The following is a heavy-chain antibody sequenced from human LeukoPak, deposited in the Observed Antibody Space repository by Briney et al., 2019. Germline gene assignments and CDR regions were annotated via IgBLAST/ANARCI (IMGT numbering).Heavy chain of an antibody. V-gene: IGHV1-46*01. J-gene: IGHJ4*02. Sequence: ASVKVSCKASGYTFTSYYMHWVRQAPRQGLEWMGIINPSGGSTSYAQKFQGRVTMTRDTSTSTVYMELSSLRSEDTAVYYCARDRRRNYYGSGSYQLPDYWGQGTLVTVSS. CDR1: GYTFTSYY. CDR3: ARDRRRNYYGSGSYQLPDY. CDR2: INPSGGST. D-gene: IGHD3-10*01.